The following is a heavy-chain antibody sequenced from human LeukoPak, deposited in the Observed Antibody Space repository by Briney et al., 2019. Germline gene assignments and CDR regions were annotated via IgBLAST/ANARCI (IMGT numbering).Heavy chain of an antibody. CDR2: INPSGGST. D-gene: IGHD2-15*01. Sequence: ASVKVSCKASGYTFTSYYMHWLRQAPGQGLEWMGIINPSGGSTSYAQKFQGRVTMTRDMSTSTVYMELSSLRSEDTAVYYCARAAYCSGGSCHFDYWGQGTLVTVSS. V-gene: IGHV1-46*01. J-gene: IGHJ4*02. CDR1: GYTFTSYY. CDR3: ARAAYCSGGSCHFDY.